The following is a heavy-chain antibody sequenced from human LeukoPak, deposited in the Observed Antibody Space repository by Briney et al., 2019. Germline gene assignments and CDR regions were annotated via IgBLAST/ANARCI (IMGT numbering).Heavy chain of an antibody. J-gene: IGHJ6*02. CDR3: ARDLILGTWQIYYYYGMDV. CDR1: GYTFTSYG. CDR2: ISAYNGNT. D-gene: IGHD5-12*01. V-gene: IGHV1-18*01. Sequence: ASVKVSCKASGYTFTSYGISWVRQAPGQGLEWMGWISAYNGNTNYAQKLQGRVTMTTDTSTSTAYMELRSLRSDDTAVYYCARDLILGTWQIYYYYGMDVWGQGTTVTVSS.